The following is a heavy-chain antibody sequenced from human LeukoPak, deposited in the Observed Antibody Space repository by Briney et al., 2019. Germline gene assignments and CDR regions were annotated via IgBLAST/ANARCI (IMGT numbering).Heavy chain of an antibody. CDR1: GFTFSSYS. Sequence: GGSLRLSCAASGFTFSSYSMNWIRQAPGKGLEWVSSISSSSSYIYYADSVKGRFTISRDNAKNSLYLQMNSLRAEDTAVYYCARGRDSSGYYYEVDAFDIWGQGTMVTVSS. V-gene: IGHV3-21*01. CDR2: ISSSSSYI. D-gene: IGHD3-22*01. J-gene: IGHJ3*02. CDR3: ARGRDSSGYYYEVDAFDI.